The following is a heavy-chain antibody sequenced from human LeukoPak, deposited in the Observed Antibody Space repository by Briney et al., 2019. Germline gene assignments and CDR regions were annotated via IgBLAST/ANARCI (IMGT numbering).Heavy chain of an antibody. Sequence: GGSLRLSCVASGITFSNYAVSWVRQAPGKGLEWVSSISGNSYYIYYAESVRGRFTISRDNARNSLYLQMNSLRAEDTAVYYYARGSILGATGYYWGRGTLVTVSS. V-gene: IGHV3-21*01. CDR2: ISGNSYYI. CDR1: GITFSNYA. D-gene: IGHD1-26*01. J-gene: IGHJ4*02. CDR3: ARGSILGATGYY.